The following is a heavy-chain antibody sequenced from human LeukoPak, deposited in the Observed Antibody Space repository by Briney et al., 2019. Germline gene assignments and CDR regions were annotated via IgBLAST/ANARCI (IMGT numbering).Heavy chain of an antibody. CDR3: ARSRDGYKIFDC. V-gene: IGHV4-4*02. CDR1: GGSISSSNW. Sequence: SETLSLTCAVSGGSISSSNWWSWVRQPPGKGLEWIGEIYHSGSPNYNPSLKSRVTISVDKSKNQFSLKLTSVTAADTALYYCARSRDGYKIFDCWGQGTLVTVSS. D-gene: IGHD5-24*01. CDR2: IYHSGSP. J-gene: IGHJ4*02.